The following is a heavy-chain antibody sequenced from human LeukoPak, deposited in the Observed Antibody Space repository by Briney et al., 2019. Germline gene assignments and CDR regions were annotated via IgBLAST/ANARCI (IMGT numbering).Heavy chain of an antibody. Sequence: GRSLRLSCAASGFTFSSYGMHWVRQAPGKGLEWVAVISYDGSNKYYADSVKGRFTISRDNSKNTLYLQMNTLRADDTAVYYCATTKQARRYFDYWGQGTLVTVSS. CDR1: GFTFSSYG. J-gene: IGHJ4*02. CDR2: ISYDGSNK. D-gene: IGHD1-1*01. CDR3: ATTKQARRYFDY. V-gene: IGHV3-30*07.